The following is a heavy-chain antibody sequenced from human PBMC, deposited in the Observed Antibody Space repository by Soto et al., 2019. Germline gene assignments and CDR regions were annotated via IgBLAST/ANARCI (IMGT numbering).Heavy chain of an antibody. CDR2: IVISGGTT. CDR3: AKDWSCSSTSCYFTHYTTHMDV. Sequence: GGSLRLSCTASGFTFNNYAMTWVRQAPGKGLEWVSSIVISGGTTYYADSVEGRFTISRDKSKNTVFLQLNSLRAEDTAVYYCAKDWSCSSTSCYFTHYTTHMDVWGQGTTVTVSS. D-gene: IGHD2-2*01. CDR1: GFTFNNYA. J-gene: IGHJ6*02. V-gene: IGHV3-23*01.